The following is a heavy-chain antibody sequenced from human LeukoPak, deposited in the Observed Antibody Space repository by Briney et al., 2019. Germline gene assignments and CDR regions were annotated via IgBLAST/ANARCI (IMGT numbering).Heavy chain of an antibody. J-gene: IGHJ3*02. D-gene: IGHD3-10*01. CDR3: ARDSSYYGSGIDAFDI. CDR2: INPNSGGT. CDR1: GYTFTGYY. V-gene: IGHV1-2*02. Sequence: ASVKVSCKASGYTFTGYYMHWVRQAPGQGLERMGWINPNSGGTNYAQKFQGRVTMTRDTSISTAYMELSRLRSDDTAVYYCARDSSYYGSGIDAFDIWGQGTMVTVSS.